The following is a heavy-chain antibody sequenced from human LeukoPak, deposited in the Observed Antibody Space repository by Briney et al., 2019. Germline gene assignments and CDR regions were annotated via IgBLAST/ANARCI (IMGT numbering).Heavy chain of an antibody. V-gene: IGHV1-69*13. CDR3: ARVERYSSSWYSRPNYFDY. CDR1: GGTFSSYA. D-gene: IGHD6-13*01. Sequence: SVKVSCKASGGTFSSYAISWVRQAPGQGLEWMGGIIPIFGTANYAQKFQGRVTITADESTSTAYMELSSLRSDDTAVYYCARVERYSSSWYSRPNYFDYWGQGTLVTVSS. J-gene: IGHJ4*02. CDR2: IIPIFGTA.